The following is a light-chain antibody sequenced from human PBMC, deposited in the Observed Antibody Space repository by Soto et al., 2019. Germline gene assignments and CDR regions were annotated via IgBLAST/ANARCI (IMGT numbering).Light chain of an antibody. CDR1: SSDVGSYNL. Sequence: QSALTQPASVSGSPGQSSTISCTGTSSDVGSYNLVSWYQQHPGKAPKLMIYEVSKRPSGVSNRFSGSKSGNTASLTISGLQTEDEADYFCCSYAAITAPVIFGGGTKLTVL. CDR3: CSYAAITAPVI. J-gene: IGLJ2*01. CDR2: EVS. V-gene: IGLV2-23*02.